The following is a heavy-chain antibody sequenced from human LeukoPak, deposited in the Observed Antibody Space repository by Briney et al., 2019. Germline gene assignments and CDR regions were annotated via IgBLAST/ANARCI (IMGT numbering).Heavy chain of an antibody. Sequence: GGSLRLSCAASGFTVSSNYMNWVRQAPGKGLEWVSMIYPDGNTFYANSVKGRFTISRDNSKNTLDLQMSSLRAEDTAVYFCARDIYYDSSGYYGSVYWGQGTLVTVSS. D-gene: IGHD3-22*01. CDR1: GFTVSSNY. J-gene: IGHJ4*02. V-gene: IGHV3-66*01. CDR2: IYPDGNT. CDR3: ARDIYYDSSGYYGSVY.